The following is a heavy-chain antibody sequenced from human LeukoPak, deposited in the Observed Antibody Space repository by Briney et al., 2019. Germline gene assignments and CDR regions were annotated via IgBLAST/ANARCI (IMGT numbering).Heavy chain of an antibody. V-gene: IGHV4-31*03. CDR2: IYYSGST. CDR3: ARSDYDFWSGGYYGMDV. Sequence: SQTLSLTCTVSGGSISSGGYYWSWIRQHPGKGLEWIGYIYYSGSTNYNPSLKSRVTISVDTSKNQFSLKLSSVTAADTAVYYCARSDYDFWSGGYYGMDVWGQGTTVTVSS. CDR1: GGSISSGGYY. J-gene: IGHJ6*02. D-gene: IGHD3-3*01.